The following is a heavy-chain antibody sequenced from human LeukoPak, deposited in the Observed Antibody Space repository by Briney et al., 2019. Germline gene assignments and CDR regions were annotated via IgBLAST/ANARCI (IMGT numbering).Heavy chain of an antibody. CDR3: AREGGYDYRGVDY. CDR1: GFTVSSNY. Sequence: GGSLRLSCAAPGFTVSSNYMSWVRQAPGKGLEWVSVIYSGGSTYYADSVKGRFTISRDNSKTTLYLQMNSLRAEDTAVYYCAREGGYDYRGVDYWGQGTLVTVSS. CDR2: IYSGGST. D-gene: IGHD5-12*01. J-gene: IGHJ4*02. V-gene: IGHV3-53*01.